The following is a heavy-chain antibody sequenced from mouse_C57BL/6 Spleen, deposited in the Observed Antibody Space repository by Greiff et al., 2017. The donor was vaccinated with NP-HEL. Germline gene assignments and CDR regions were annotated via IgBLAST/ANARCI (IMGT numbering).Heavy chain of an antibody. J-gene: IGHJ3*01. CDR2: IDPSDSYT. CDR3: ESYDDYDPAAWFAY. CDR1: GYTFTSYW. V-gene: IGHV1-69*01. Sequence: QVQLQQPGAELVMPGASVKLSCKASGYTFTSYWMHWVKQRPGQGLEWIGEIDPSDSYTNYNQKFKGQSTLTVDKSSSTAYMQLSSLTSEDSAVYYCESYDDYDPAAWFAYWGQGTLVTVSA. D-gene: IGHD2-4*01.